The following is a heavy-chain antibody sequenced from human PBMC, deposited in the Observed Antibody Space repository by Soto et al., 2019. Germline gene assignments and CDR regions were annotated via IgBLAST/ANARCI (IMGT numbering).Heavy chain of an antibody. CDR3: ARHEYSSSFMRLRYNWFDP. Sequence: GESLKISCKGSGYSFTSYWIGWVRQMPGKGLEWMGIIYPGDSDTRYSPSFQGQVTISADKSISTAYLQWGSLKASDTAMYYCARHEYSSSFMRLRYNWFDPWGQGTLVTVSS. CDR1: GYSFTSYW. J-gene: IGHJ5*02. CDR2: IYPGDSDT. D-gene: IGHD6-6*01. V-gene: IGHV5-51*01.